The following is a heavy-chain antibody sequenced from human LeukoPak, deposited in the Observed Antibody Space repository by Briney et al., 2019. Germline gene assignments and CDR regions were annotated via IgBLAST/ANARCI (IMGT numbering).Heavy chain of an antibody. D-gene: IGHD2-2*01. Sequence: ASVRVSCKASGYTFSNFGINWVRQAPGQGLEWMGWVSGNNDNPNYGQKFQGRFTVTTDSSTNTAYMELRNLRLDDTAVYYCARDGTSTDDYWGQGTLVTVSS. CDR3: ARDGTSTDDY. CDR1: GYTFSNFG. CDR2: VSGNNDNP. J-gene: IGHJ4*02. V-gene: IGHV1-18*01.